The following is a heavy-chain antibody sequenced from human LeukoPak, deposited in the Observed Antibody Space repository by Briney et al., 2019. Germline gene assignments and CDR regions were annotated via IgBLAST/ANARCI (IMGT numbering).Heavy chain of an antibody. CDR1: GYTFTSYG. CDR2: INPSGGST. J-gene: IGHJ4*02. V-gene: IGHV1-46*01. D-gene: IGHD4-11*01. CDR3: ARDQYSNYGFFDY. Sequence: ASVKVSCKASGYTFTSYGISWFRQVPGQGLEWMGIINPSGGSTSYAQKFQGRVTMTGDTSTSTVYMELSSLRSEDTAVYYCARDQYSNYGFFDYWGQGTLVTVSS.